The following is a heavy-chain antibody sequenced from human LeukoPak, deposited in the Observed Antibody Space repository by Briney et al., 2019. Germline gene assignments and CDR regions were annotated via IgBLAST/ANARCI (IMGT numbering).Heavy chain of an antibody. Sequence: GGSLRVSCAASGFTFSSYAMHWVRQAPGKGLEWVAVISYDGSNQYYADSVKGRFTISRDNSKNTLYLQMNSLRAEDTAVYYCADFDYWGQGTLVTVSS. V-gene: IGHV3-30-3*01. CDR1: GFTFSSYA. J-gene: IGHJ4*02. CDR2: ISYDGSNQ. CDR3: ADFDY.